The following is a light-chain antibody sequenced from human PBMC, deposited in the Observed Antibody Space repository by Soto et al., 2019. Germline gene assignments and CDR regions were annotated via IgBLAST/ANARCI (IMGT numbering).Light chain of an antibody. V-gene: IGKV1-5*01. CDR1: QTIRRW. J-gene: IGKJ1*01. Sequence: DIERTQSPSTLSASVGDRLTITCRASQTIRRWLAWYQQRPGKAPKVLIYGASTLESGVPARFSGSGSETEFTLTISSLQPEDSATYYCQHYNSDPWTFGQGTKVEIK. CDR2: GAS. CDR3: QHYNSDPWT.